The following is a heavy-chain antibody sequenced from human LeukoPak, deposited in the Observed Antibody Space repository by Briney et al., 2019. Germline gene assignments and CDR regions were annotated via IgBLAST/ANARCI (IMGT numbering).Heavy chain of an antibody. CDR3: AKDRRGSGSTFDY. CDR2: FSGSGGST. V-gene: IGHV3-23*01. J-gene: IGHJ4*02. CDR1: GFTFRSSG. D-gene: IGHD3-10*01. Sequence: GGSLRLSCAASGFTFRSSGMHWVRQAPGKGLEWVSAFSGSGGSTYYADSVKGRFTISRDNSKNTLYLQMKSLRVEDTAVYYCAKDRRGSGSTFDYWGQGTLVTVSS.